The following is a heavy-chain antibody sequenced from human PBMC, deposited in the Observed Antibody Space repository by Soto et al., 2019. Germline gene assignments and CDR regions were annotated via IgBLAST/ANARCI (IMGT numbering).Heavy chain of an antibody. J-gene: IGHJ4*02. Sequence: GGSLRLTCTTSGFSFASFALTWVRQAPGKGLEWVATISGSDGKTYYADSVKGRFSISRGTSRNTLYLQMNSLRADDTAIYYCAKWSYLDYWGQGTRVTVSS. CDR1: GFSFASFA. CDR3: AKWSYLDY. V-gene: IGHV3-23*01. D-gene: IGHD3-3*01. CDR2: ISGSDGKT.